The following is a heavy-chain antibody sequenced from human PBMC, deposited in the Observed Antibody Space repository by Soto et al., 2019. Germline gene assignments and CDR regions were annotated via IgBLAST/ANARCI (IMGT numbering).Heavy chain of an antibody. CDR3: ARLMSQLGYYDILTGYYNYYGMDV. V-gene: IGHV4-39*01. Sequence: SETLSLTCTVSGGSISSSSYYWGWIRQPPGKGLEWIGSIYYSGSTYYNPSLKSRVTISVDTSKNQFSLKLSSVTAADTAVYYCARLMSQLGYYDILTGYYNYYGMDVWGQGTTVTVSS. D-gene: IGHD3-9*01. J-gene: IGHJ6*02. CDR1: GGSISSSSYY. CDR2: IYYSGST.